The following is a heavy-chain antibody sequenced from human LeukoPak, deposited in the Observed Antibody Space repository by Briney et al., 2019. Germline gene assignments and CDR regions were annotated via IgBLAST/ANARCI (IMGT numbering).Heavy chain of an antibody. J-gene: IGHJ5*02. CDR1: GYTFTSYY. CDR2: INPSGGST. CDR3: AGVGGIAVAGTDRNWFDP. Sequence: ASVKVSCKASGYTFTSYYMHWVRQAPGQGLEWMGIINPSGGSTSYAQKFQGRVTMTRDTSTSTVYMELSSLRSEDTAVYYCAGVGGIAVAGTDRNWFDPWGQGTLVTVSS. D-gene: IGHD6-19*01. V-gene: IGHV1-46*01.